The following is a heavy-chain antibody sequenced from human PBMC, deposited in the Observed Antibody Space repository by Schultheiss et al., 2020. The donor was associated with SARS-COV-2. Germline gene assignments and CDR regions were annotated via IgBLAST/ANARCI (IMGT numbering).Heavy chain of an antibody. Sequence: SETLSLTCTVSGGSISSYYWSWIRQPPGKGQEWIGSIYHSGSTYYNPSLKSRVTISVDTSKNQFSLKLSSVTAADTAVYYCARDMADYYYGMDVWGQGTTVTVSS. CDR3: ARDMADYYYGMDV. J-gene: IGHJ6*02. CDR1: GGSISSYY. V-gene: IGHV4-59*12. D-gene: IGHD5-24*01. CDR2: IYHSGST.